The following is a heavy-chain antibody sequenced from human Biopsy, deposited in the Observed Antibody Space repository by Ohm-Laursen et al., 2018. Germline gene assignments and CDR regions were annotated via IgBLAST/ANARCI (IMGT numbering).Heavy chain of an antibody. J-gene: IGHJ4*02. Sequence: GTLSLTCAVSGASISSYYWTWIRQPAGKGLEWIGRIYTSGSTNYNPSLKSRVTMSVDTPKNQFSLKLTSLTAADTAVYFCAAVDYSAYTTVDHWGQGTLITVSS. D-gene: IGHD5-12*01. CDR3: AAVDYSAYTTVDH. CDR2: IYTSGST. V-gene: IGHV4-4*07. CDR1: GASISSYY.